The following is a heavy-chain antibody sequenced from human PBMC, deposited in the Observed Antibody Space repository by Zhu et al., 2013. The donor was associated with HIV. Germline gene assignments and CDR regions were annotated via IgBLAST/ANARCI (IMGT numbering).Heavy chain of an antibody. CDR3: AREVAYGLRLVKYADV. D-gene: IGHD2-15*01. CDR2: MNPNNGNT. J-gene: IGHJ6*02. V-gene: IGHV1-8*01. Sequence: QVQLVQSGAEVKKPGASVKVSCKASGYTFTSYDINWVRQATGQGLEWMGWMNPNNGNTGYAQKFQGRVTMTRNTSISTAYMELSSLRSEDTAVYYCAREVAYGLRLVKYADVWGQGTTGHRLL. CDR1: GYTFTSYD.